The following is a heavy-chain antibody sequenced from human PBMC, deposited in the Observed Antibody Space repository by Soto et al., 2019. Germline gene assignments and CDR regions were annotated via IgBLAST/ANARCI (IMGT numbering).Heavy chain of an antibody. CDR3: AAAIYGDWSFDY. V-gene: IGHV3-53*04. J-gene: IGHJ4*02. CDR2: LYNGGST. CDR1: GFTVSGHY. Sequence: GGSLRLSCAASGFTVSGHYMSWVRQAPGKGLQWVSLLYNGGSTYYADSVTGRFTISRYSSKNTLYIQMVKLRFEETAVYYCAAAIYGDWSFDYWGQGTLVTVSS. D-gene: IGHD2-21*02.